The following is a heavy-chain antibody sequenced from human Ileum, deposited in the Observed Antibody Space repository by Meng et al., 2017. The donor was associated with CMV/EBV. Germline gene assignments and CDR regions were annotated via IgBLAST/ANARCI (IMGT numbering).Heavy chain of an antibody. Sequence: GSLRLSCDVSGDSGTTGRSFWSWIRQAPGKGLDWLGNIDHTGGTNYNPSLNSRLTISVDTSKNQLSLRLTSVSAADTAVYYCARDSSTYNSGWYDYWGQGRMVTVSS. CDR3: ARDSSTYNSGWYDY. J-gene: IGHJ4*02. CDR1: GDSGTTGRSF. D-gene: IGHD6-19*01. CDR2: IDHTGGT. V-gene: IGHV4-61*01.